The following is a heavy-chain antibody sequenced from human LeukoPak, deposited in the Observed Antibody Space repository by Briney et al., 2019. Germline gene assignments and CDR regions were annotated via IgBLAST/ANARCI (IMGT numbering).Heavy chain of an antibody. CDR2: ILYDGSNK. Sequence: GGSLRLSCAASGFTFSSYGMHWVRQAPGKGLEWVAFILYDGSNKNYADSVKGRFTISRDNSKNTLYLQMNSLRAEDTAVYYCAKNPKAVTISGAPSQGYWGQGTLVTVSS. V-gene: IGHV3-30*02. CDR3: AKNPKAVTISGAPSQGY. CDR1: GFTFSSYG. D-gene: IGHD3-3*01. J-gene: IGHJ4*02.